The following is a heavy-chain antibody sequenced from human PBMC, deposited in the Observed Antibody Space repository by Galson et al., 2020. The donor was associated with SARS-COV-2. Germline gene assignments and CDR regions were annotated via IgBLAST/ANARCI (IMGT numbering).Heavy chain of an antibody. CDR3: ARGVEPLCESGTSCLGWFHP. J-gene: IGHJ5*02. CDR2: IYWNCDE. V-gene: IGHV2-5*01. D-gene: IGHD2-2*01. Sequence: SGPTLVKPPQTLTLTCSFSGFSLSTSGVGVGWVRQPPGKALEWLALIYWNCDERFSPSLKDRLTITKDTSKNQVVLTMTNMDPVDTATYYCARGVEPLCESGTSCLGWFHPWGQGTLVTVSS. CDR1: GFSLSTSGVG.